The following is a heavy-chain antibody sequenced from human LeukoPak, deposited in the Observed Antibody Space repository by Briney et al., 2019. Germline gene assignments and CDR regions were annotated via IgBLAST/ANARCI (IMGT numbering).Heavy chain of an antibody. V-gene: IGHV3-48*01. Sequence: PGGSLRLSCAASGFTFSSYSMNWVRQAPGKGREWVSYISSSSSTIYYADSVKGRFTISRDNAKNSLYLQMNSLRAEDTAIYYCAKLRYYDSRGNWFDPWGQGTLVTVSS. CDR3: AKLRYYDSRGNWFDP. D-gene: IGHD3-22*01. CDR1: GFTFSSYS. J-gene: IGHJ5*02. CDR2: ISSSSSTI.